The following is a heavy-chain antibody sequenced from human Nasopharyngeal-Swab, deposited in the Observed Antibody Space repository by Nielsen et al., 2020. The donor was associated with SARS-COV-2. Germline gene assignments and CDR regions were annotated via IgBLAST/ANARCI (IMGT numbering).Heavy chain of an antibody. Sequence: ASVKVSCKASGFTFSHYFMHWVRQAPGQGLEWMGVITPSGGATNYARKFQGRVTMTRDPSTSTVYLDLSSLKSEDTAVYFCARGTSTSPGIDYWGQGILVTVSS. CDR2: ITPSGGAT. D-gene: IGHD1-1*01. CDR1: GFTFSHYF. V-gene: IGHV1-46*01. J-gene: IGHJ4*02. CDR3: ARGTSTSPGIDY.